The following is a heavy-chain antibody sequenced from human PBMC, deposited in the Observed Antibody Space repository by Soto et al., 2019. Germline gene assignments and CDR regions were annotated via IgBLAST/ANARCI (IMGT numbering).Heavy chain of an antibody. J-gene: IGHJ6*02. CDR1: GFTFSNYE. CDR3: ARDPAIYSGKFDYGLDV. V-gene: IGHV3-48*03. D-gene: IGHD4-4*01. Sequence: EVQLVESGGGLVQAGGSLRLFCAASGFTFSNYEMNWVRQIPGKGLEWVSYIGTRGRTIYYADSVKGRFTISRDNAKNSLYLQMNGLRAEDTAVYYCARDPAIYSGKFDYGLDVWGRGTTVTVSS. CDR2: IGTRGRTI.